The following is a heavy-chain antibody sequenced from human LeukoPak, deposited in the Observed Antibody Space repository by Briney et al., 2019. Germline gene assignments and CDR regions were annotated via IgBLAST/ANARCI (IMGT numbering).Heavy chain of an antibody. CDR3: ARDGAIFRVVIIFGAFDI. CDR1: GGSISSYY. J-gene: IGHJ3*02. CDR2: IYTSGST. V-gene: IGHV4-4*07. Sequence: PSETLSLTCTVSGGSISSYYWSWIRQPAGKGLEWIGRIYTSGSTNYNPSLKSRVTMSVDTSKNQFSLKLSSVTAADTAVYYCARDGAIFRVVIIFGAFDIWGQGTMVTVSS. D-gene: IGHD3-3*01.